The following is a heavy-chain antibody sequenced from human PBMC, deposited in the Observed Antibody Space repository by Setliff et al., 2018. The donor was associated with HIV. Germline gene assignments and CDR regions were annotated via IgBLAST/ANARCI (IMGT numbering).Heavy chain of an antibody. CDR2: MNPNSGNT. J-gene: IGHJ4*02. CDR1: GYTFTSYY. CDR3: ATTGTTVTTDY. D-gene: IGHD4-17*01. Sequence: ASVKVSCKASGYTFTSYYMHWVRQAPGQGLEWMGWMNPNSGNTGYAQKFQGRVTMTRNTSISTAYMELSSLRSEDTAVYYCATTGTTVTTDYWGQGTLVTVSS. V-gene: IGHV1-8*02.